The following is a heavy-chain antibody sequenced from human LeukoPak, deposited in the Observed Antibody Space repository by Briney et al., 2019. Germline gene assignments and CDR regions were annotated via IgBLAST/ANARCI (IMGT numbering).Heavy chain of an antibody. Sequence: GGSLRLSCAASGFTFTTYWMHWVRQAPGKGLVWVSHINSDGSITSYADSVKGRFTISRDNAKNTLYLQMNSLRAEDTAVYYCARDAVDTANAVWGQGITVTVS. J-gene: IGHJ6*02. D-gene: IGHD5-18*01. CDR3: ARDAVDTANAV. CDR2: INSDGSIT. CDR1: GFTFTTYW. V-gene: IGHV3-74*01.